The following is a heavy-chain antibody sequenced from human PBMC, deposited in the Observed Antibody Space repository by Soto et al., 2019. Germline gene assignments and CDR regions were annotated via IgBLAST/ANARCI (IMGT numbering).Heavy chain of an antibody. CDR3: TRDPRNKGFDP. D-gene: IGHD4-4*01. V-gene: IGHV3-74*01. J-gene: IGHJ5*02. CDR2: INGDGTTT. CDR1: GFTFSDYW. Sequence: PGGSLRLSCAASGFTFSDYWMHWVRQVPGKGLVWVSCINGDGTTTRYADSVRGRFTISRDNAKNTLYVQMNSLRAEDTAVYYCTRDPRNKGFDPWGQGTLVTVSS.